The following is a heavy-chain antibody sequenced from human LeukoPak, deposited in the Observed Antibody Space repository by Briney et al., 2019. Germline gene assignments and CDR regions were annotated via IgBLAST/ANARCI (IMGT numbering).Heavy chain of an antibody. CDR3: ARSLTTYYYDSSGYYWPGY. D-gene: IGHD3-22*01. CDR1: GGSISSGGYY. J-gene: IGHJ4*02. Sequence: PSETLSLTCTVSGGSISSGGYYWSWIRQHPGKGLEWIGYIYYSGSTYYNPSLKSRVTISVDTSKNQFSLKLSSVTAADTAVYYCARSLTTYYYDSSGYYWPGYWGQGTLATVSS. V-gene: IGHV4-31*03. CDR2: IYYSGST.